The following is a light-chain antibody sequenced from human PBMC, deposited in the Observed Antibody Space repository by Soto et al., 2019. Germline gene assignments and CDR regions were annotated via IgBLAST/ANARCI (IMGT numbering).Light chain of an antibody. J-gene: IGLJ1*01. CDR2: EVS. V-gene: IGLV2-14*01. CDR3: SPYTSSSTPDV. Sequence: QSALTQPASVSGSPGQSITISCTGTSSDVVGYNDVSWYQKHPGKAPKLMIYEVSNRPPGVSNRLSGSKSGNTATLTISGLQAEDEAYYYCSPYTSSSTPDVFRTGTKVTVL. CDR1: SSDVVGYND.